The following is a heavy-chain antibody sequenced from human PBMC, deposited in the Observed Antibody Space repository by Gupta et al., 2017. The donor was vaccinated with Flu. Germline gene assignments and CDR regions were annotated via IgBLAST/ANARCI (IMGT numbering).Heavy chain of an antibody. Sequence: VHLVQSGAVEKKPGSSVTVSCKTSGGTFNNDAFSWVRPAPGQGLECMGGISPMFEATKYAQKFQGRVTITAYDSTGTSHMELSSLSSDDTAVYYCARTPYGGNSDFYYFAMDVWTQGATVTFS. V-gene: IGHV1-69*01. D-gene: IGHD4-23*01. CDR3: ARTPYGGNSDFYYFAMDV. CDR2: ISPMFEAT. J-gene: IGHJ6*02. CDR1: GGTFNNDA.